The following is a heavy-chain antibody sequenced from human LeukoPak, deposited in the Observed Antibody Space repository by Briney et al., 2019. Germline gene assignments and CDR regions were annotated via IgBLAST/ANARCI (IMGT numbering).Heavy chain of an antibody. D-gene: IGHD3-10*01. CDR2: IYYSGST. Sequence: SETLCLTCTVSGGSISSYYWSWIRQPPGKGLEWIGYIYYSGSTNYNPSLKSRVTISVDTSKNQFSLKLSSVTAADTAVYYCARDSVVRGVASWGQGTLVTVSS. CDR3: ARDSVVRGVAS. J-gene: IGHJ4*02. V-gene: IGHV4-59*01. CDR1: GGSISSYY.